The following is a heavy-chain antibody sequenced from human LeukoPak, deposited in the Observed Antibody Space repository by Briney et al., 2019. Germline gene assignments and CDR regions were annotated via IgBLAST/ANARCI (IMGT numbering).Heavy chain of an antibody. D-gene: IGHD2-2*01. CDR2: IHHSGST. J-gene: IGHJ4*02. V-gene: IGHV4-34*01. CDR3: ARIGGYCSSTSCLYYFDY. Sequence: PSETLSLTCAVYGGTFSGYYWSWIRQPPDKGLEWIGEIHHSGSTNYNPSLKSRVTISVDTSKNQFSLKLSSVTAADTAVYYCARIGGYCSSTSCLYYFDYWGQGTLVTVSS. CDR1: GGTFSGYY.